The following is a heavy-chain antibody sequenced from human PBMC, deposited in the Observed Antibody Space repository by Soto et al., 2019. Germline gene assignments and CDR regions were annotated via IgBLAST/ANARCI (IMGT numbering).Heavy chain of an antibody. V-gene: IGHV3-33*01. CDR1: GFTFSSYG. Sequence: QVQLVESGGGVVQPGRSLRLSCAASGFTFSSYGMHWVRQAPGKGLEWVAVIWYDGSNKYYADSVKGRFTISRDNSKNTLYLQMNSLRAEDTAVYYCARDRIRGRIPGTPFDYWGQGTLVTVSS. CDR3: ARDRIRGRIPGTPFDY. D-gene: IGHD1-20*01. CDR2: IWYDGSNK. J-gene: IGHJ4*02.